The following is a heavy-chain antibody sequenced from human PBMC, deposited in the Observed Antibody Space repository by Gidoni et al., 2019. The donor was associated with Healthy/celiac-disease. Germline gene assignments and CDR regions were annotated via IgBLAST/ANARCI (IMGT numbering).Heavy chain of an antibody. D-gene: IGHD6-13*01. V-gene: IGHV1-69*01. J-gene: IGHJ1*01. CDR3: ARDSDSSSWYSEYFQH. Sequence: SQGRVTITADESTSTAYMELSSLRSEDTAVYYCARDSDSSSWYSEYFQHWGQGTLVTVSS.